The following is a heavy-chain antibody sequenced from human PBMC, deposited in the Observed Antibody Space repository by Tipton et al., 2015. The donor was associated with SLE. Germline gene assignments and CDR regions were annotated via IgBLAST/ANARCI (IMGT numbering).Heavy chain of an antibody. D-gene: IGHD3-22*01. CDR2: IYYRGAT. CDR3: ARHDDITMRTNGLDV. V-gene: IGHV4-59*08. J-gene: IGHJ6*02. Sequence: TLSLTCTVSGGSINNYYWSWIRQPPGKGLEWIGYIYYRGATYYDPSLKSRVTMSVDTSNNQFSLKVTSVTAADTAVYYCARHDDITMRTNGLDVWGQGTTVTVS. CDR1: GGSINNYY.